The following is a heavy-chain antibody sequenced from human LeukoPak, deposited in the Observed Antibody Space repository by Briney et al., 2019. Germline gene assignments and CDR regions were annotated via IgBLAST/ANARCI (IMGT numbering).Heavy chain of an antibody. V-gene: IGHV4-34*01. CDR2: INHSGST. D-gene: IGHD1-14*01. Sequence: SETLSLTCAVYGGSFSGYYWSWIRQPPGKGLEWIGEINHSGSTNYNPSLKSRVTISVDTSKNQFSLKLSSVTAADTAVYCCARGKRAPRSYYDYWGQGTLVTVSS. CDR1: GGSFSGYY. J-gene: IGHJ4*02. CDR3: ARGKRAPRSYYDY.